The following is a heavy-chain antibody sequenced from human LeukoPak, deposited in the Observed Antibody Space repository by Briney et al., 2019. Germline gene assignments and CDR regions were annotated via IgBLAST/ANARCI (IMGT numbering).Heavy chain of an antibody. V-gene: IGHV6-1*01. J-gene: IGHJ4*02. CDR3: ARGLRGSNDY. D-gene: IGHD4-17*01. Sequence: SQTLSLTCAISGDSVSTNTAAWNWIRQSPSRGLEWLGRTYYRSKWYNDYALSVKGRITINSDTSKNQFSLQLNSVIPEDTAVYYCARGLRGSNDYWGQGTLVTVSS. CDR2: TYYRSKWYN. CDR1: GDSVSTNTAA.